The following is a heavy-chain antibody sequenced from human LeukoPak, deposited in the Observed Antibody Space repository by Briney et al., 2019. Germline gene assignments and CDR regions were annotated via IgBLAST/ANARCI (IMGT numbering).Heavy chain of an antibody. Sequence: ASVKVSCKASGYTITDYYMHWVRQAPGQGLEWMGIINPSGGSTSYAQKFQGRVTMTRDMSTSTVYMELSSLRSEDTAVYYCARMYGDYVHYYFDYWGQGTLVTVSS. V-gene: IGHV1-46*01. CDR3: ARMYGDYVHYYFDY. D-gene: IGHD4-17*01. CDR2: INPSGGST. J-gene: IGHJ4*02. CDR1: GYTITDYY.